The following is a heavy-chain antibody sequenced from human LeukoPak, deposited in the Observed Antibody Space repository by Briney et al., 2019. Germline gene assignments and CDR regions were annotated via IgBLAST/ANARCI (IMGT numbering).Heavy chain of an antibody. V-gene: IGHV3-13*01. CDR3: ARVSYSSGQPYDY. CDR1: GFTFSSYD. J-gene: IGHJ4*02. Sequence: GGSLRLSCAASGFTFSSYDIHWVRQPTGKGLEWVSGIGTAGDTYYPDSVKGRFTISRENAKNSLYLQMNSLRAGDTAVYYCARVSYSSGQPYDYWGQGTLVIVSS. CDR2: IGTAGDT. D-gene: IGHD6-19*01.